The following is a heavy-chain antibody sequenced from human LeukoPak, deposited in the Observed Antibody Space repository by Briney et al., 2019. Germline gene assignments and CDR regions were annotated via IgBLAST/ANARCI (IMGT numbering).Heavy chain of an antibody. J-gene: IGHJ4*02. D-gene: IGHD3-10*01. CDR2: INHSGST. CDR1: GGSFSGYY. CDR3: ARGALLWFGAKMEYYFDY. V-gene: IGHV4-34*01. Sequence: AETLSLTCAVCGGSFSGYYWSWIRQPPGKGLDGMGEINHSGSTNYNPSLKSRVTISVDTSKNQFSLKLSSVTAADTAVYYCARGALLWFGAKMEYYFDYWGQGTPLTVSS.